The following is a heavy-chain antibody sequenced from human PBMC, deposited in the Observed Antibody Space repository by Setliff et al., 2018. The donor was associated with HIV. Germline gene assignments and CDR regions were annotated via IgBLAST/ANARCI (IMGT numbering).Heavy chain of an antibody. CDR1: GGTLRSYG. V-gene: IGHV1-18*01. Sequence: GASVKVSCKASGGTLRSYGMTWVRQAPGQGLEWMGGISAYNGNTQYSQKFRGRVTMTRDTSANTVFMQMSSLRSEDTSIFYCAMTKMIYYFDYWGPGTLVTVSS. D-gene: IGHD3-16*01. J-gene: IGHJ4*02. CDR2: ISAYNGNT. CDR3: AMTKMIYYFDY.